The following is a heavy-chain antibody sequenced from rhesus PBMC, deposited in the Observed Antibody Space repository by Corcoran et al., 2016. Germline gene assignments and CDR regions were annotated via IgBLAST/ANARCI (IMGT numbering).Heavy chain of an antibody. V-gene: IGHV3-116*02. Sequence: EVRLVESGGGLVQPGGSLRLSCAASGFTFSYYYLSSVRQAPGKWPEWVGFIRNKANGRTAEYAEAVEGQFTIARDDSKSIASRRMISLKTEGTAVYYCAGDPYPTTVGPDSWGQGVVVTVSS. D-gene: IGHD1-44*01. J-gene: IGHJ6*01. CDR3: AGDPYPTTVGPDS. CDR1: GFTFSYYY. CDR2: IRNKANGRTA.